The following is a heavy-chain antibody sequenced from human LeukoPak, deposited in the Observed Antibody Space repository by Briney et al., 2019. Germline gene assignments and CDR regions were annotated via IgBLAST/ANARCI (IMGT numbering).Heavy chain of an antibody. J-gene: IGHJ4*02. Sequence: PGGSLRLSCAASGFIFKNYEMNWVRQAPGGGLAWVSSVRSSATTIYCTDSVKGRFTISRDNAKNSLFLQMNSLRVEDTAVYYCVRVYCSTTSCYGVDSWGQGTLVTVSS. V-gene: IGHV3-48*03. CDR1: GFIFKNYE. D-gene: IGHD2-2*01. CDR2: VRSSATTI. CDR3: VRVYCSTTSCYGVDS.